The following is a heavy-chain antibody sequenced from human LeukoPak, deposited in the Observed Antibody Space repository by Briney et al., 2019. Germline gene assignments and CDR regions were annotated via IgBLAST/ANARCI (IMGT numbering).Heavy chain of an antibody. Sequence: KPSETLSLTCTVSGDSISSSDYYWGWIRQPPGKGLEWIANIYYSGTTYYNPFLKSRVTISVDTSKNQFSLSLSSVTAADTAVYFCARNRRGYSYGTLYYFDYWGQGTLVTVSS. CDR1: GDSISSSDYY. V-gene: IGHV4-39*01. J-gene: IGHJ4*02. D-gene: IGHD5-18*01. CDR3: ARNRRGYSYGTLYYFDY. CDR2: IYYSGTT.